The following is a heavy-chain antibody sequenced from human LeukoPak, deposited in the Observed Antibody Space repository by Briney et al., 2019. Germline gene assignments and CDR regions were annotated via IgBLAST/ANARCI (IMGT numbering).Heavy chain of an antibody. J-gene: IGHJ4*02. CDR3: TTLGHYYDSSGYYGY. V-gene: IGHV3-15*07. CDR1: GFTFSSYG. CDR2: IKSKTDGGTT. Sequence: GGSLRLSCAASGFTFSSYGMHWVRQAPGKGLEWVGRIKSKTDGGTTDYAAPVKGRFTISRDDSKNTLYLQMNSLKTEDTAVYYCTTLGHYYDSSGYYGYWGQGTLVTVSS. D-gene: IGHD3-22*01.